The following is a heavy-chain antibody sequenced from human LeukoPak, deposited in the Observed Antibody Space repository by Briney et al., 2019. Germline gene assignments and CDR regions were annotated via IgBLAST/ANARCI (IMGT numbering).Heavy chain of an antibody. V-gene: IGHV3-21*01. D-gene: IGHD1-26*01. CDR2: ISSSSSYI. CDR1: GFTFSSYS. J-gene: IGHJ3*02. Sequence: RGGSLRLSCAASGFTFSSYSMNWVRQAPGKGLEWVSSISSSSSYIYYADSVKGRFTISRDNAKNSLYLQMNSLRAEDTAVYYCASDPSGSYFRAFDIWGQGTMVTVSS. CDR3: ASDPSGSYFRAFDI.